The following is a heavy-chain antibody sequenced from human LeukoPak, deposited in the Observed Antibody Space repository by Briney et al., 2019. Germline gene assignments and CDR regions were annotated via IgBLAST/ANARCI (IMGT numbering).Heavy chain of an antibody. Sequence: SETLSLTCTVSGGSISSGGYYWSWIRQPPGKGLEWIGYIYHSGSTYYNPSLKSRVTISVDRSKNQFSLKLSSVTAADTAVYYCARGVGRARAHSSSSYWGQGTLVTVSS. J-gene: IGHJ4*02. CDR1: GGSISSGGYY. D-gene: IGHD6-6*01. CDR3: ARGVGRARAHSSSSY. V-gene: IGHV4-30-2*01. CDR2: IYHSGST.